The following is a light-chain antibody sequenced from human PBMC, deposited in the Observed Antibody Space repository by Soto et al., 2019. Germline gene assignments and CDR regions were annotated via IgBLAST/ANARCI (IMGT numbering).Light chain of an antibody. CDR2: AAS. Sequence: EIVLMQSPGTLSLSPGEGATLSCRASQSVNSNHLAWFQQKPGQAPRLLIYAASSRATGVPDRFSGSGSGTDFTLTINRLEPEDFAVYYCQQYVGSQTFGQGTKVEIK. CDR1: QSVNSNH. J-gene: IGKJ1*01. V-gene: IGKV3-20*01. CDR3: QQYVGSQT.